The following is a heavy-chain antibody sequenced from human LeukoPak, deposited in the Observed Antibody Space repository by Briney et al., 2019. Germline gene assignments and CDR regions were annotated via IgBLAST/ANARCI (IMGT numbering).Heavy chain of an antibody. CDR2: IYYSGST. CDR3: ARHKWGSYYNAFDY. V-gene: IGHV4-59*08. D-gene: IGHD3-10*01. CDR1: GGSISSYY. J-gene: IGHJ4*02. Sequence: SETLSLTCTVSGGSISSYYWSWIRQPPGKGLEWIGYIYYSGSTNYNPSLKSRVTISVDTSKNQFSLKLSSVTAADTAVYYCARHKWGSYYNAFDYWGQGTLVTVSS.